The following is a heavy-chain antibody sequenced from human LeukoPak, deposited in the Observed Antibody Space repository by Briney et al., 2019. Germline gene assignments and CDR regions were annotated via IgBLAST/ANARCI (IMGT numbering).Heavy chain of an antibody. J-gene: IGHJ5*02. CDR2: IYYSGST. CDR3: ASVPYSGYDS. V-gene: IGHV4-39*01. Sequence: SETLSLTCTVSGGSISSRTYYWGWVRQPPGKGLEWIGSIYYSGSTYYNPSLKSRVTISVDTSKNQFSLKLSSVTAADTAVYYCASVPYSGYDSWGQGTLVTVSS. CDR1: GGSISSRTYY. D-gene: IGHD5-12*01.